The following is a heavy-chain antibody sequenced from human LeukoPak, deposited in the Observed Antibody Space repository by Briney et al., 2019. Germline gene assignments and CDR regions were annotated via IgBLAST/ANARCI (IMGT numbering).Heavy chain of an antibody. CDR2: ISSGGTFT. J-gene: IGHJ6*02. Sequence: KTGGSLRLSCAASGFTFSTYSMSWVRQAPGKGLEWVSSISSGGTFTYYADSVKGRFTISRDNAKNSLYLQMNSLRAEDTAVYYCARDKSQLLWFGELLYPYYYYGMDVWGQGTTVTVSS. CDR3: ARDKSQLLWFGELLYPYYYYGMDV. V-gene: IGHV3-21*01. D-gene: IGHD3-10*01. CDR1: GFTFSTYS.